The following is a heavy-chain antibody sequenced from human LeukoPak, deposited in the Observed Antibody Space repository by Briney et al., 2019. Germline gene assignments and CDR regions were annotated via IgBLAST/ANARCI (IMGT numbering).Heavy chain of an antibody. CDR1: GGSISSHY. Sequence: SETLSLTCTVSGGSISSHYWSWIRQPPGKGLEWIGYIYYSGSTNYNPSPKSRVTISVDTSKNQFSLKLSSVTAADTAVYYCARDRPSGDLDYWGQGTLVTVSS. CDR3: ARDRPSGDLDY. V-gene: IGHV4-59*11. J-gene: IGHJ4*02. D-gene: IGHD3-10*01. CDR2: IYYSGST.